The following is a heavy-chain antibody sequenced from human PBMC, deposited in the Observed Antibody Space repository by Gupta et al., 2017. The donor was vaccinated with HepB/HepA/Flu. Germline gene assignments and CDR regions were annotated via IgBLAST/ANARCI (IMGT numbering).Heavy chain of an antibody. CDR1: GFTFDDYA. V-gene: IGHV3-43*02. D-gene: IGHD2-15*01. J-gene: IGHJ3*02. CDR2: ISGDGGST. Sequence: EVQLVESGGGVVQPGGSLRLSCAASGFTFDDYAMHWVRQAPGKGLEWVSLISGDGGSTYYADSVKGRFTISRDNSKNSLYLQMNSLRTEDTALYYCAKDLIGGTYHYDGGAFDIWGQGTMVTVSS. CDR3: AKDLIGGTYHYDGGAFDI.